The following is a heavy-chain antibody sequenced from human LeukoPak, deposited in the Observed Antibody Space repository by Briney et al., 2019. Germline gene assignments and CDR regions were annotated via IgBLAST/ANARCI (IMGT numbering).Heavy chain of an antibody. V-gene: IGHV4-34*01. CDR3: ARVYYSSSYDYWYFDL. Sequence: SETLSLTCAVYGGSFSGYYWSWIRQPPGKGLEWIGEINHSGSTNYNPSLKSRVTISVEPSKNQFSLKLSSVTAADTAVYYCARVYYSSSYDYWYFDLWGRGTLVTVSS. J-gene: IGHJ2*01. CDR2: INHSGST. D-gene: IGHD6-13*01. CDR1: GGSFSGYY.